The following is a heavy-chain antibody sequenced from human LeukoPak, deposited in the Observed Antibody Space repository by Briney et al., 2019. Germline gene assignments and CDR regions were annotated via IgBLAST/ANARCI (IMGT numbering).Heavy chain of an antibody. D-gene: IGHD1-26*01. CDR3: ARVVLVGATYDAFDI. Sequence: GGSLRLSCAASGFTFSSYGMHWVRQAPGKGLEWVAFIGYDGSKKYSADSVRGQFTISRDNAKNSLYLQMNSLRAEDTGVYYCARVVLVGATYDAFDIWGQGTTVTVSS. V-gene: IGHV3-30*02. J-gene: IGHJ3*02. CDR2: IGYDGSKK. CDR1: GFTFSSYG.